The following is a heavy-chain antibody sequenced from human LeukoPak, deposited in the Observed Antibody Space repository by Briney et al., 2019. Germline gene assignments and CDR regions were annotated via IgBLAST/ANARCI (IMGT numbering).Heavy chain of an antibody. D-gene: IGHD3-3*01. J-gene: IGHJ4*02. CDR3: VGFWSGYPSDY. V-gene: IGHV3-20*04. Sequence: GGSLRLSCAASGLTFDDYGMSWVRQAPGKGLEWVSGINWNGGSTGYADSVKGRFTISRDNSKNSLYLQMNSLRAEDTALYYCVGFWSGYPSDYWGQGTLVTVSS. CDR1: GLTFDDYG. CDR2: INWNGGST.